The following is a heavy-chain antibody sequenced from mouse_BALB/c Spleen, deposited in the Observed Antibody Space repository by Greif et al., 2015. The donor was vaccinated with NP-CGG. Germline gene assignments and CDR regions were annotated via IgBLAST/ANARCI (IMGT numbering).Heavy chain of an antibody. Sequence: VQLQQSGAELVRPGSSVKISCKASGYAFSSYWMNWVKQRPGQGLEWIGQIYPGDGDTNYNGKFKGKATLTADKSSSTAYMQLSRLTSEDSAVYFCARVSNYYFDYWGQGTTLTVSP. J-gene: IGHJ2*01. V-gene: IGHV1-80*01. CDR3: ARVSNYYFDY. CDR1: GYAFSSYW. D-gene: IGHD2-5*01. CDR2: IYPGDGDT.